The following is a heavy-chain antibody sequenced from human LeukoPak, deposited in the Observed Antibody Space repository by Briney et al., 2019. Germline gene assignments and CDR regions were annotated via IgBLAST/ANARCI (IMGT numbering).Heavy chain of an antibody. Sequence: GGSLRLSCAASGFTFGSYAMHWVRQAPGKGLEYVSAISSNGGSTYYADSVKGRFTISRDNSKNTLYLQMGSLRAEDMAVYYCARDSAKYGSGSPPDYWGQGTLVTVSS. D-gene: IGHD3-10*01. CDR1: GFTFGSYA. CDR3: ARDSAKYGSGSPPDY. V-gene: IGHV3-64*02. CDR2: ISSNGGST. J-gene: IGHJ4*02.